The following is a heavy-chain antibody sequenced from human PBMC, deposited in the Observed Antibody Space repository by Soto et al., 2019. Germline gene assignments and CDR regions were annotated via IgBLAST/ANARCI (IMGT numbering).Heavy chain of an antibody. Sequence: SETLSLTCTVSGGSISSYYWSWIRQPPGKGLEWIGYIYYSGSTNYNPSLKSRVTISVDTSKNQFSLKLSSVIAADTAVYYCARLSSTVTTDYWGQGTLVTVSS. V-gene: IGHV4-59*08. CDR3: ARLSSTVTTDY. D-gene: IGHD4-17*01. J-gene: IGHJ4*02. CDR1: GGSISSYY. CDR2: IYYSGST.